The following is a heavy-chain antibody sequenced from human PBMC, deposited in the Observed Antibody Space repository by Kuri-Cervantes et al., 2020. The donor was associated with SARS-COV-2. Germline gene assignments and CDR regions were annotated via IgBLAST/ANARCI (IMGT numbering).Heavy chain of an antibody. V-gene: IGHV3-19*01. D-gene: IGHD2-2*01. CDR2: VSWNGSRT. J-gene: IGHJ6*02. CDR1: GFTFSNSD. Sequence: LSLTCAASGFTFSNSDMNWVRQAPGKGLEWVSGVSWNGSRTHYADSVKGRFIISRDNSRNFLYQQMNSLRPEDMAVYYCARDRYCSSNSCYYYGMDVWGQGTTVTVSS. CDR3: ARDRYCSSNSCYYYGMDV.